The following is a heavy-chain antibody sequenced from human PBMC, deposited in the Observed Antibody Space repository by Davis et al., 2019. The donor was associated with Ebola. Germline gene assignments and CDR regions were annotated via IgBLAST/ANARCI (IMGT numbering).Heavy chain of an antibody. Sequence: PSETLSLTCAVYGGSFSGYYWSWIRQPPGKGLEWIGEINHSGSTNYNPSLKSRVTISVDTSKNQFSLKLSSVTAADTAVYYCARADSYYDFWSGYYTRWYFDLWGRGTLVTVSS. CDR2: INHSGST. D-gene: IGHD3-3*01. J-gene: IGHJ2*01. CDR3: ARADSYYDFWSGYYTRWYFDL. CDR1: GGSFSGYY. V-gene: IGHV4-34*01.